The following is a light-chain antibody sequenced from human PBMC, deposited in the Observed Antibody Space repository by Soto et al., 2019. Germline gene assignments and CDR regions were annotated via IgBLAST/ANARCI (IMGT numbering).Light chain of an antibody. CDR3: AAWDVSLNGRV. CDR1: ISNIGSKS. J-gene: IGLJ3*02. V-gene: IGLV1-44*01. CDR2: GND. Sequence: QSVLTQPPSASGTPGQRVTISCSGSISNIGSKSVNWYQQLPGTAPKLLIFGNDQRPSGVPDRFSASKSGTSASLAIRGLQSEDEADYYCAAWDVSLNGRVFGGGTKLTVL.